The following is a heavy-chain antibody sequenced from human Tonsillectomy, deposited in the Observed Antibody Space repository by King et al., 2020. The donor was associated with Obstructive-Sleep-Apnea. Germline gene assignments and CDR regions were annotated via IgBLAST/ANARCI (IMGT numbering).Heavy chain of an antibody. D-gene: IGHD3-9*01. CDR1: GFTFSSYV. V-gene: IGHV3-23*04. Sequence: VQLVESGGGLVQPGGSLRLSCAASGFTFSSYVMSWVRQAPGKGLERGSGVSGSGDCIYSADSVKGRFTISRDNSKNTLYLQMNSLIAEDTSVYFCAKKPPSLTGLAYWGQGTLVTVSS. J-gene: IGHJ4*02. CDR3: AKKPPSLTGLAY. CDR2: VSGSGDCI.